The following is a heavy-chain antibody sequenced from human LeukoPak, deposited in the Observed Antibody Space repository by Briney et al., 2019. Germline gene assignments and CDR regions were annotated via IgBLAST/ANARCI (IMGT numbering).Heavy chain of an antibody. CDR2: INPNSGGT. J-gene: IGHJ4*02. Sequence: ASVKVSCKASGYTFTGYYMHWVRQAPGQGLEWXXWINPNSGGTNYAQKFQGRVAMTRDTSISTAYMELSRLRSDDTAVYYCARVGAWQLLGSIDYWGQGTLVTVSS. CDR3: ARVGAWQLLGSIDY. D-gene: IGHD1-26*01. CDR1: GYTFTGYY. V-gene: IGHV1-2*02.